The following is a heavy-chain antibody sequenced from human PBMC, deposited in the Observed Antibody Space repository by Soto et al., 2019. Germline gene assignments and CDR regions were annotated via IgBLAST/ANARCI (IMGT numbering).Heavy chain of an antibody. Sequence: EVQLVETGGGLIQPGGSLRLSCAASGFTVSSNYMSWVRQAPGKGLEWVSVIYSGGSTYYADSVKGRFTISSDNSKNTLYLHMNSLRAEDTAVYYCASDLPYCTNGVCSYYGMDVWGQGTTVTVSS. V-gene: IGHV3-53*02. CDR3: ASDLPYCTNGVCSYYGMDV. CDR1: GFTVSSNY. J-gene: IGHJ6*02. CDR2: IYSGGST. D-gene: IGHD2-8*01.